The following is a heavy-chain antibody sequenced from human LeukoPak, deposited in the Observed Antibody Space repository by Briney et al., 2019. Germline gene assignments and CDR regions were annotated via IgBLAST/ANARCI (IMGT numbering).Heavy chain of an antibody. Sequence: PGESLKISCKGPGYSFTSYWIGWVRQAPGKGLEWVSAISGSGSRTYYADSVKGRFTISRDNSKNTLYLQMNSLRAEDTAVYYCAKVRDDYGDFIDYWGQGTLVTVSS. J-gene: IGHJ4*02. V-gene: IGHV3-23*01. D-gene: IGHD4-17*01. CDR1: GYSFTSYW. CDR2: ISGSGSRT. CDR3: AKVRDDYGDFIDY.